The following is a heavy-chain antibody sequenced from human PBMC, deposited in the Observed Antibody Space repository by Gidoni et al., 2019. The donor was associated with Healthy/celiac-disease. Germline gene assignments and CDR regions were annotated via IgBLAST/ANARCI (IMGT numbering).Heavy chain of an antibody. CDR1: GFTFSSYA. Sequence: QVQLVESGGGVVQPGRSLRLSCAASGFTFSSYAMHWVRQAPGKGLAWVAVISYDGSNKYYADSVKGRFTISRDNSKNTLYLQMNSLRAEDTAVYYCARDGYQLLCDVIGYFDDWGQGTLVTVSS. CDR3: ARDGYQLLCDVIGYFDD. CDR2: ISYDGSNK. V-gene: IGHV3-30-3*01. J-gene: IGHJ4*01. D-gene: IGHD2-2*01.